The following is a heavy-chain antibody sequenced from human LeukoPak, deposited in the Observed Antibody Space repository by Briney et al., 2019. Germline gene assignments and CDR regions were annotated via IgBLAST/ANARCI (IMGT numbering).Heavy chain of an antibody. CDR2: FDPEDGET. J-gene: IGHJ4*02. CDR3: ATAGERNSTVTTGRGLNY. D-gene: IGHD4-11*01. CDR1: GYTLTELS. Sequence: GASVKVSCEVSGYTLTELSMHWVRQAPGKGLEWMGGFDPEDGETIYAQKFQGRVTMTEDTSTDTAYMELSSLGSEDTAVYYCATAGERNSTVTTGRGLNYWGQGTLVTVSS. V-gene: IGHV1-24*01.